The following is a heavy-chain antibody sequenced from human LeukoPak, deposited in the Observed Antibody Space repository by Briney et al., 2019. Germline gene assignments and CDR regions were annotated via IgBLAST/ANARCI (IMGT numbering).Heavy chain of an antibody. D-gene: IGHD2-2*01. V-gene: IGHV3-21*01. J-gene: IGHJ6*02. CDR2: ISSRSAHI. CDR3: ARDRSTSRYYHGMDV. CDR1: DSTFSSFS. Sequence: GGSLRLSCASSDSTFSSFSMRWVRQAPGKGLFWVAAISSRSAHIYYADSVKGRFTISRNNAKKSLYLEMNNLRADDTAVYYCARDRSTSRYYHGMDVWGPGTTVIVSS.